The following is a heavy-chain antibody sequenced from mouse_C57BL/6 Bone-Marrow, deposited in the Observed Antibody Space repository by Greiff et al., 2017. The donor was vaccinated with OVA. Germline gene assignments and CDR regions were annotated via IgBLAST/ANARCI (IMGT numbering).Heavy chain of an antibody. D-gene: IGHD2-1*01. CDR2: ISSGGDYI. V-gene: IGHV5-9-1*02. CDR3: TRLLDAMDY. J-gene: IGHJ4*01. Sequence: EVKLMESGEGLVKPGGSLKLSCAASGFTFSSYAMSWVRQTPEKRLEWVAYISSGGDYISYADTVKGRFTISRDNARNTLYLQMSSLKSEDTAMYYCTRLLDAMDYWGQGTSVTVSS. CDR1: GFTFSSYA.